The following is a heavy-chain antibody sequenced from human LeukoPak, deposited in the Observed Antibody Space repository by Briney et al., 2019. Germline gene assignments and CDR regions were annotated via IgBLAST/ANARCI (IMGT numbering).Heavy chain of an antibody. D-gene: IGHD6-6*01. CDR3: AAQIAARVY. V-gene: IGHV4-34*01. J-gene: IGHJ4*02. CDR1: GGSYSNYY. CDR2: VNHSEGT. Sequence: PSETLSLTCAVYGGSYSNYYWSWIRQPPGKGLEWIGEVNHSEGTNYNPSLKSRVSISVDTSKNQFSLKLSSVTAADTAVYYCAAQIAARVYWGQGSLVTVSP.